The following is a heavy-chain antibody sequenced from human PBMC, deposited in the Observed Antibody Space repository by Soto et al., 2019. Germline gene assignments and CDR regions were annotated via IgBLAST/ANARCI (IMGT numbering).Heavy chain of an antibody. CDR2: IYWNDDK. CDR1: GFSLSTSGVG. CDR3: THYERSQWYQGHYYYYGMDV. J-gene: IGHJ6*02. Sequence: SGPTLVNPTQTLTLTCTFSGFSLSTSGVGVAWIRQPPGKAPEWLALIYWNDDKRYSPSLKSRLSITKDTPKNQVVRTMANMKPVDTATYYCTHYERSQWYQGHYYYYGMDVWGHGTTVTVS. D-gene: IGHD2-2*01. V-gene: IGHV2-5*01.